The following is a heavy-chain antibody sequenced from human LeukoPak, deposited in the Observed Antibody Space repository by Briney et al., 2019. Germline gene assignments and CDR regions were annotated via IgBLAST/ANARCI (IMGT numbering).Heavy chain of an antibody. CDR1: GHSISNPHY. CDR3: ARGVYGSQDY. J-gene: IGHJ4*02. V-gene: IGHV4-38-2*02. D-gene: IGHD1-26*01. Sequence: PSENLSLTSTVSGHSISNPHYWAWTRQPPGKGLEWIGSIAHGATTYYKSSLKSRLTISICVSKTHFSLELTCVTATDTAVYFWARGVYGSQDYWGQGTLVTVSS. CDR2: IAHGATT.